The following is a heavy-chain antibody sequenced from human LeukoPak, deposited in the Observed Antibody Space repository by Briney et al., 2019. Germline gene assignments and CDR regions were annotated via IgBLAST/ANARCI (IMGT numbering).Heavy chain of an antibody. D-gene: IGHD6-6*01. V-gene: IGHV3-74*01. J-gene: IGHJ6*02. Sequence: PGGSLRLSCAASGFTLSTYWMHWVRQAPGKGLVWVSRVNSDESRTNYADSVKGRFTISRDNAKNTLYLQMNSLRAEDTAVYYCSGVRNSSSGYYYGMYVWGQGTTVTVSS. CDR3: SGVRNSSSGYYYGMYV. CDR1: GFTLSTYW. CDR2: VNSDESRT.